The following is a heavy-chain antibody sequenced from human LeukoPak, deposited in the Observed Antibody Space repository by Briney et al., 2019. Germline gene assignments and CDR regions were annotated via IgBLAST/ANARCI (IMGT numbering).Heavy chain of an antibody. CDR1: GFTFSNYD. Sequence: PGRSLRLTCAASGFTFSNYDMHWVRQAPGKGLEGVAVIWYDGSNKYYADSVKGRFTLSRDNSKNTLYLQMNSLRAEDTAVYYCAKRNSGNYFDDWGQGSLVTVSS. J-gene: IGHJ4*02. D-gene: IGHD1-26*01. CDR3: AKRNSGNYFDD. CDR2: IWYDGSNK. V-gene: IGHV3-33*06.